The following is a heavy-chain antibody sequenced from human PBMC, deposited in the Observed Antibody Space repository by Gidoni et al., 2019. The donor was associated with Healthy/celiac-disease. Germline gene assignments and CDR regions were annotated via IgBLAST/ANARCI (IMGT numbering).Heavy chain of an antibody. CDR3: ASQENRIAVAEFDY. Sequence: QLQLQESGPGLVKPSETLSLTCTVSGGSISSSSYYWGWIRQPPGKGLEWIGSIYYSGSTYYNPSLKSRVTISVDTSKNQFSLKLSSVTAADTAVYYCASQENRIAVAEFDYWGQGTLVTVSS. CDR1: GGSISSSSYY. J-gene: IGHJ4*02. CDR2: IYYSGST. V-gene: IGHV4-39*01. D-gene: IGHD6-19*01.